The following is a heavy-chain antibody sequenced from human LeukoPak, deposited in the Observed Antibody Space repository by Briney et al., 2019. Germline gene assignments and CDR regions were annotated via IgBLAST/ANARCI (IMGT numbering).Heavy chain of an antibody. CDR2: IYYSGYT. CDR3: ARGGFRACDY. Sequence: PSETLSLTCNASGGSISPYYWSWIRQSPGKGLELIGYIYYSGYTNYNPSLKSRVTISLDTSKNQFSLKLSSVTAADAAMYYCARGGFRACDYWGQGTLVTVSS. J-gene: IGHJ4*02. V-gene: IGHV4-59*08. D-gene: IGHD3-16*01. CDR1: GGSISPYY.